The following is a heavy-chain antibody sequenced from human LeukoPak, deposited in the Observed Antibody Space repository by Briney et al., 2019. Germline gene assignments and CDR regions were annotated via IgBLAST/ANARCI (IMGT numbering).Heavy chain of an antibody. Sequence: SETLSLTCTLTGDSIGNSNYYWGWIRLPPGKGLEWIGSIFYSGNTYYNPSLKSRVTISVDTSKSQFSLKLISVTAADTAVYYCARQTVTTWGLDYWGQGTLVTVSS. V-gene: IGHV4-39*01. J-gene: IGHJ4*02. D-gene: IGHD4-17*01. CDR1: GDSIGNSNYY. CDR3: ARQTVTTWGLDY. CDR2: IFYSGNT.